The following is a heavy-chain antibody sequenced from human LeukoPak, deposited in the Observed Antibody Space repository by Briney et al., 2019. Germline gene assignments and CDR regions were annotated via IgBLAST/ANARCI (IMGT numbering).Heavy chain of an antibody. CDR1: GGTFSSYA. CDR2: IIPIFGTA. J-gene: IGHJ5*02. Sequence: ASVKVSCKASGGTFSSYAISWVRQAPGQGLEWMGGIIPIFGTANYAQKFQGRVTITADESTSTAYMELSSLRSEDTAVYYCARSGRQHNWFDPWGQGTLVTVSS. CDR3: ARSGRQHNWFDP. D-gene: IGHD2-15*01. V-gene: IGHV1-69*13.